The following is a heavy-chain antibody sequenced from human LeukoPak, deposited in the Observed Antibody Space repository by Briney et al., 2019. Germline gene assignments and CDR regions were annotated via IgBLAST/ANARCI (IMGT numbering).Heavy chain of an antibody. J-gene: IGHJ5*02. CDR2: IIPIFGTA. D-gene: IGHD6-13*01. Sequence: ASVNVSCKASGGTFSSYAISCVRQAPGQGREWMGGIIPIFGTADYAQKFQGRVTITTDESTSTAYMELSSLRSEDTAVYYCARAQGSSSWYWFDPWGQGTLVTVSS. V-gene: IGHV1-69*05. CDR1: GGTFSSYA. CDR3: ARAQGSSSWYWFDP.